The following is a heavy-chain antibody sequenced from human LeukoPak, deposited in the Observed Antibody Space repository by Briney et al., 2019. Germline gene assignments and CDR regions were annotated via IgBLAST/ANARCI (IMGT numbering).Heavy chain of an antibody. Sequence: ASVKVSCKASGYTFTGYYMHWVRQAPGQGLEWMGWINPNSGGTNYAQKFQGRVTMTRDTSISTAYMELSRLRSDDTAVYYCATDGKYSGYDPRAGLHYMDVWGKGTTVTVSS. CDR2: INPNSGGT. CDR1: GYTFTGYY. CDR3: ATDGKYSGYDPRAGLHYMDV. D-gene: IGHD5-12*01. V-gene: IGHV1-2*02. J-gene: IGHJ6*03.